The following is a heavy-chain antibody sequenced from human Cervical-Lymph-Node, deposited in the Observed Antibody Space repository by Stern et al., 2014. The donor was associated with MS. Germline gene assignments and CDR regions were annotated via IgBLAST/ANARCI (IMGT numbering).Heavy chain of an antibody. J-gene: IGHJ4*02. CDR2: IHPGNGDA. V-gene: IGHV1-3*01. CDR1: GYTFTNYA. Sequence: VQLVQSGAEVKKPGASVKVSCKASGYTFTNYALHWVRQAPGQIPEWMGWIHPGNGDAKYSQNFQDRVTITRDTSANTVYMELRSLRVEDTAMYYCARGYSTTYLDYWGQGTLVTVSS. D-gene: IGHD6-13*01. CDR3: ARGYSTTYLDY.